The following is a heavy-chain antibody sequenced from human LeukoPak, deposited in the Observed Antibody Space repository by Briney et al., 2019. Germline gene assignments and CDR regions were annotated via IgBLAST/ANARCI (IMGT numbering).Heavy chain of an antibody. Sequence: SETLSLTCAVYGGSFSGYYWSWIRQPPGKGLEWIGEINHSGSTNYNPSLKSRVTISVDTSKNQFSLKLSSVTAADTAVYYCAIQYSGSPSDYWGQGTLVTVSS. CDR3: AIQYSGSPSDY. V-gene: IGHV4-34*01. CDR1: GGSFSGYY. D-gene: IGHD1-26*01. J-gene: IGHJ4*02. CDR2: INHSGST.